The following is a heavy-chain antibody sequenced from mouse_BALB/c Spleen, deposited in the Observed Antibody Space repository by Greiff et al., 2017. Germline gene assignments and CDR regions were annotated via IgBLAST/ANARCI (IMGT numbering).Heavy chain of an antibody. J-gene: IGHJ3*01. D-gene: IGHD2-4*01. Sequence: EVHLVESGGGLVKPGGSLKLSCAASGFTFSSYAMSWVRQTPEKRLEWVATISSGGSYTYYPDSVKGRFTISGDTAKNTLYLQVSSLRTEDTAMYNGARQGMIATAAGFAYWGQGTLVTVSA. CDR2: ISSGGSYT. CDR1: GFTFSSYA. V-gene: IGHV5-9-3*01. CDR3: ARQGMIATAAGFAY.